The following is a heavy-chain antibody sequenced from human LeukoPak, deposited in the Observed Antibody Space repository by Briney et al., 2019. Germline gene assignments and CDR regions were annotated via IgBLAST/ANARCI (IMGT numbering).Heavy chain of an antibody. Sequence: ASVNVSCKASGGTFSSYAISWVRQAPGQGLEWMGGIIPIFGTANYAQKFQGRVTITTDESTSTAYMELSSLRSEDTAVYYCARWGGRGYSYCLNYWGQGTLVTVSS. J-gene: IGHJ4*02. CDR1: GGTFSSYA. CDR3: ARWGGRGYSYCLNY. D-gene: IGHD5-18*01. V-gene: IGHV1-69*05. CDR2: IIPIFGTA.